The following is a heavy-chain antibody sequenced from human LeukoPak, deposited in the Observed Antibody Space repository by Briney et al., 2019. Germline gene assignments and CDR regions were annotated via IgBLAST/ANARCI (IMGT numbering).Heavy chain of an antibody. CDR3: ARSERGDHFDY. CDR2: IYYSGST. J-gene: IGHJ4*02. D-gene: IGHD2-21*02. CDR1: GGSISSYY. V-gene: IGHV4-59*12. Sequence: SETLSLTCTVSGGSISSYYWSWIRQPPGKGLEWIGYIYYSGSTYYNPSLKSRVTISVDTSKNQFSLKLSSVTAADTAVYYCARSERGDHFDYWGQGTLVTVSS.